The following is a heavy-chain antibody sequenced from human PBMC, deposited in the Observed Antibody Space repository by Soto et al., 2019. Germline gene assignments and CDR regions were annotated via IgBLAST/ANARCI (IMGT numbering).Heavy chain of an antibody. CDR3: ARGELPASEYYYGMDV. D-gene: IGHD1-26*01. Sequence: QVQLVESGGGVVQPGRSLRLSCAASGFMFSSYGMHWVRQAPGKGLEWVALISYDGSNKYYADSVKGRFTISRDNSKNTMYLQMNSLRAEDTAVYYCARGELPASEYYYGMDVWGQGTTVTVSS. V-gene: IGHV3-30*03. CDR1: GFMFSSYG. J-gene: IGHJ6*02. CDR2: ISYDGSNK.